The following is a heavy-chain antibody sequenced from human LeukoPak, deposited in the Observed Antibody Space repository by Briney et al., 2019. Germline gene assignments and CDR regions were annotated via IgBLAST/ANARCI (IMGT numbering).Heavy chain of an antibody. J-gene: IGHJ4*02. CDR3: ARTRSDYDYSFDY. CDR1: GGSISSGGYY. D-gene: IGHD5-12*01. V-gene: IGHV4-31*03. CDR2: IYNSGIT. Sequence: KPSETLSLTCTVSGGSISSGGYYWSWIRHPPGKGLEWIGYIYNSGITYYNPSLKCRVIISVDTSDHQFSLRLSSGTVANTAVYYCARTRSDYDYSFDYWGQGTLVTVSS.